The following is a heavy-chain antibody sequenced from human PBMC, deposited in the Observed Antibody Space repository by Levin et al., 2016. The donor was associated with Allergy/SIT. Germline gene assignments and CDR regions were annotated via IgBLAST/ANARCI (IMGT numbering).Heavy chain of an antibody. CDR2: INHSGST. Sequence: SETLSLTCAVYGGSFSGYYWSWIRQPPGKGLEWIGEINHSGSTNYNPSLKSRVTISVDTSKNQFSLKLSSVTAADTAVYYCARGSRRAALGYWGQGTLVTVSS. V-gene: IGHV4-34*01. CDR3: ARGSRRAALGY. J-gene: IGHJ4*02. CDR1: GGSFSGYY. D-gene: IGHD6-13*01.